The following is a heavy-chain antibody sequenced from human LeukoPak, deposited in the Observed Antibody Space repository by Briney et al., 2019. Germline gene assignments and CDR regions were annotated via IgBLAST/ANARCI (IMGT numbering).Heavy chain of an antibody. CDR2: ILYDGSIR. V-gene: IGHV3-30*02. J-gene: IGHJ6*03. CDR1: EFIFSSSD. Sequence: GGSLRLSSAASEFIFSSSDMHWVRQAPGKGLEWVAFILYDGSIRYYADSVGGRFTISRDNSKNTLFLQMNSLRAEDTAVYYCAKRRGLEVLYYYYMDVWGKGTTVTVSS. D-gene: IGHD1-7*01. CDR3: AKRRGLEVLYYYYMDV.